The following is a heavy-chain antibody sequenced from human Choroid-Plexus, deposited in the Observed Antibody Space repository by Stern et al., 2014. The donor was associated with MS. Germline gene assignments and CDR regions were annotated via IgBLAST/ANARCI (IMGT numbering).Heavy chain of an antibody. CDR3: VRERCINTRCYGGRFGYYYYGMDV. J-gene: IGHJ6*02. D-gene: IGHD2-2*01. Sequence: QVQLQQWGAGLLKPSETLSLTCAVYGGSFSCYYWSLIRQSPGKGLEWLGEIDRRGDHNSNPFLRIRITLTVTRATNHHSLHLSAVTAADTAIYYCVRERCINTRCYGGRFGYYYYGMDVWGQGTTVTGSS. CDR2: IDRRGDH. V-gene: IGHV4-34*01. CDR1: GGSFSCYY.